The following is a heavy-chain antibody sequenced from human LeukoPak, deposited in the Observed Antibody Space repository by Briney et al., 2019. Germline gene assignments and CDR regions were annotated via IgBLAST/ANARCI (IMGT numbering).Heavy chain of an antibody. CDR3: AASMLYFDV. Sequence: SETLSLTCTVSGGSITKFYWSWIRQSPGKGLEWIGYTYYNGETNYNPSLCSRVTISLDASKNEFYLRLTSFTAADTAVYFCAASMLYFDVWGRGTLVTVPS. CDR1: GGSITKFY. CDR2: TYYNGET. D-gene: IGHD3-10*02. J-gene: IGHJ2*01. V-gene: IGHV4-59*08.